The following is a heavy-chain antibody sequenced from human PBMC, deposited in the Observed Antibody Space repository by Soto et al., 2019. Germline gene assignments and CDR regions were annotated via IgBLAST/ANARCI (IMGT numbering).Heavy chain of an antibody. D-gene: IGHD3-10*01. V-gene: IGHV4-38-2*02. Sequence: XETRSLTCTVSGYSINSDDYWGWIRQPPVKGLEWIASIYHSVSTFYNPSLRSRVTISIDTSKNQFSLRLTAVTAADTAMYYCPRKAYYASGRINLFDYWGQGTLVTVSS. J-gene: IGHJ4*02. CDR3: PRKAYYASGRINLFDY. CDR2: IYHSVST. CDR1: GYSINSDDY.